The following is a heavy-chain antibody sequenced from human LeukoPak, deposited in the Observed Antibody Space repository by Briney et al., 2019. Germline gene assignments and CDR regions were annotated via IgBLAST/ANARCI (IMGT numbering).Heavy chain of an antibody. CDR2: IYYSGST. D-gene: IGHD4-23*01. CDR1: GGSISSSSYY. J-gene: IGHJ6*02. CDR3: ARQGKGYYYYYGMDV. Sequence: SETLSLTCTVSGGSISSSSYYWGWIRQPPGKGLEWIGSIYYSGSTYYNPSLKSRVTISVDTSKNQFSLKLSSVTAADTAVYYCARQGKGYYYYYGMDVWGQGTTVTVSS. V-gene: IGHV4-39*01.